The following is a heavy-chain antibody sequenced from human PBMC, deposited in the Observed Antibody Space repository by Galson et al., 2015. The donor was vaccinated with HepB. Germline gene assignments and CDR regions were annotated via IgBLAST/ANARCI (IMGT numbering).Heavy chain of an antibody. V-gene: IGHV3-48*01. CDR2: ISSSSTII. D-gene: IGHD2-8*01. CDR1: EFTFRSYS. J-gene: IGHJ6*03. Sequence: SLRLSCAASEFTFRSYSWSWVRQAPGKGLEWVSYISSSSTIIYYADSVKGRFTISRDNAKNSLYLQMNSLRVEDTALYYCARILIMPSAMDVWGKGTTVTVSS. CDR3: ARILIMPSAMDV.